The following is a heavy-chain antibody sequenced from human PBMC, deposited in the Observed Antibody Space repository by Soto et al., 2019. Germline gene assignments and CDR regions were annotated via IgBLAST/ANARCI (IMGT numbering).Heavy chain of an antibody. Sequence: QVQLVQSGAEVKKPGSSVKVSCKASGGTFSRYAISWVRQAPGQGLEWMGGIIAIFGTANYAQKFQGRVTITADESTSTAHMELSSLTSEGTAVYYCARDIVFGGTYGMDVWGQGTTVTVSS. CDR1: GGTFSRYA. J-gene: IGHJ6*02. CDR3: ARDIVFGGTYGMDV. V-gene: IGHV1-69*12. CDR2: IIAIFGTA. D-gene: IGHD3-16*01.